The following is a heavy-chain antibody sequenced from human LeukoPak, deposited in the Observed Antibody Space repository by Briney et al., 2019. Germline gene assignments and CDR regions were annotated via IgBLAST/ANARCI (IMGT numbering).Heavy chain of an antibody. D-gene: IGHD6-19*01. CDR1: GYTFTGYY. Sequence: EASVKVSCKASGYTFTGYYMHWVRQAPGQGLEWMGWINPNSGGTNYAQKFQGRVAMTRDTSISTAYMELSRLRSDDTAVYYCARDWGSGWYDYWGQGTLVTVSS. J-gene: IGHJ4*02. CDR3: ARDWGSGWYDY. CDR2: INPNSGGT. V-gene: IGHV1-2*02.